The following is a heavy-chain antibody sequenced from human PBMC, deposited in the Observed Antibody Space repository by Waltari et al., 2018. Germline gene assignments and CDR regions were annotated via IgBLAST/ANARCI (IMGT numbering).Heavy chain of an antibody. Sequence: EGHLLESGGGLVQPGGSLSLSCVASGFTFFNYAWSWVRQAPGKGLEWVSGISDSGVVTKYADSVKGRFTVSRDNSKNTLYLQLNSLRAEDTAVYYCARHLYSIDYLELDNWGQGTLVTVSS. D-gene: IGHD3-22*01. CDR3: ARHLYSIDYLELDN. CDR2: ISDSGVVT. CDR1: GFTFFNYA. J-gene: IGHJ4*02. V-gene: IGHV3-23*01.